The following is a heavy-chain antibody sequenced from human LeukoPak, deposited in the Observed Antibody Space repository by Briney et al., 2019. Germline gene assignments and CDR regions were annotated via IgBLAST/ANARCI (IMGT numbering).Heavy chain of an antibody. V-gene: IGHV1-69*13. J-gene: IGHJ6*02. CDR3: ARDMFVVVPAANYYYGMDV. Sequence: ASVKVSCKASGGTFSSYAISWVRQAPGQGLEWMGGIIPIFGTANYAQKLQGRVTITADESTSTAYMELSSLRSEDTAVYYCARDMFVVVPAANYYYGMDVWGQGTTVTVSS. D-gene: IGHD2-2*01. CDR2: IIPIFGTA. CDR1: GGTFSSYA.